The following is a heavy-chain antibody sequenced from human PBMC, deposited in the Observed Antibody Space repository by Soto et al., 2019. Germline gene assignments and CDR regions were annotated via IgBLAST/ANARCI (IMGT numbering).Heavy chain of an antibody. D-gene: IGHD6-19*01. CDR3: ARLGSDSGPTED. Sequence: EVQLVQSGVEVKKPGESLKISCKGSGYTFSTYWIGWVRQMPGRGLEWMGIIYPGDSDTTYSPSFQGQVTISADKSNSTAYLQWSSLKASDTAMYYCARLGSDSGPTEDWGQGTLVTVSS. CDR2: IYPGDSDT. V-gene: IGHV5-51*01. J-gene: IGHJ4*02. CDR1: GYTFSTYW.